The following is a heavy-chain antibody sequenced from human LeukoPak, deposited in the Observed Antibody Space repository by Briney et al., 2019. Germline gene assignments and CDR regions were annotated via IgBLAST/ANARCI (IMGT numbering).Heavy chain of an antibody. V-gene: IGHV1-69*13. CDR3: ARAKTVTTSFFDY. D-gene: IGHD4-17*01. CDR2: IIPILGTA. CDR1: GGTFRSYG. J-gene: IGHJ4*02. Sequence: ASVKVSCKASGGTFRSYGLNWVRQAPGQGLEWMGGIIPILGTAKYAQKLQGRVTITADESTNTGYMELSSLRSEDTAVYYCARAKTVTTSFFDYWGQGTLVTVSS.